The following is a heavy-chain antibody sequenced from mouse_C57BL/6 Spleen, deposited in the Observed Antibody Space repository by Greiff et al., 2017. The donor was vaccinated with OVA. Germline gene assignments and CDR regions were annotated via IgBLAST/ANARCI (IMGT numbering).Heavy chain of an antibody. CDR3: TSHYYGSSFNY. J-gene: IGHJ2*01. D-gene: IGHD1-1*01. Sequence: QVQLQQSGAELVRPGASVTLSCKASGYTFTDYEMHWVKQTPVHGLEWIGAIDPETGGTAYHQKFKGKAILTADKSSSTAYMELRSLTSEDSAVYYCTSHYYGSSFNYWGQGTTLTVSS. V-gene: IGHV1-15*01. CDR2: IDPETGGT. CDR1: GYTFTDYE.